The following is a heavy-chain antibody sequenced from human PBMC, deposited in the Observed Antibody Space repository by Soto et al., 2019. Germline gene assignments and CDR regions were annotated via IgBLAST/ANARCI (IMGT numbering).Heavy chain of an antibody. Sequence: GGSLRLSCAASVFTFSSYWMHWVRQAPGKGLVWVSRINSDGSSTSYADSVKSRITINPDTSNNQVSLQLNSVTPDDTAVYYCARLIGNSWLDSWGQGTLVTVSS. V-gene: IGHV3-74*01. J-gene: IGHJ5*01. CDR2: INSDGSST. D-gene: IGHD3-16*01. CDR3: ARLIGNSWLDS. CDR1: VFTFSSYW.